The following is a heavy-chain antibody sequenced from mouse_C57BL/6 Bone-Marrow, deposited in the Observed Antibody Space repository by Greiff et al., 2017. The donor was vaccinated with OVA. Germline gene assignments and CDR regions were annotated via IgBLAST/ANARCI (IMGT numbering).Heavy chain of an antibody. Sequence: EVQLQQSGGGLVQPGESLKLSCESNEYEFPSHDMSWVRKTPEKRLELVAAINSDGGSTYYPDTMERRFIISRDNTKKTLYLQMSSLRSEDTALYYCARDRGYGSPHWYFDVWGTGTTVTVSS. CDR1: EYEFPSHD. V-gene: IGHV5-2*01. CDR3: ARDRGYGSPHWYFDV. J-gene: IGHJ1*03. CDR2: INSDGGST. D-gene: IGHD1-1*01.